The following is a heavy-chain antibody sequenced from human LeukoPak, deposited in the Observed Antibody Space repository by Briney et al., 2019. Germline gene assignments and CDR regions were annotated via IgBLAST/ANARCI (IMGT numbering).Heavy chain of an antibody. V-gene: IGHV3-21*01. J-gene: IGHJ6*02. D-gene: IGHD5-18*01. Sequence: GGSLRLSYAASGFTFSSYSMNWVRQAPGKGLEWVSSISSSSSYIYYADSVKGRFTISRDNAKNSLYLQMNSLRAEDTAVYYCAREEGYSYGYDPRSYYYYGMDVWGQGTTVTVSS. CDR3: AREEGYSYGYDPRSYYYYGMDV. CDR1: GFTFSSYS. CDR2: ISSSSSYI.